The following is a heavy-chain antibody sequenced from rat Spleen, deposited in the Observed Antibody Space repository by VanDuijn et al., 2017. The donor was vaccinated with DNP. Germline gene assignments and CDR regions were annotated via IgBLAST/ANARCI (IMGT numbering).Heavy chain of an antibody. CDR3: RRLNFYDGPLFAY. D-gene: IGHD1-12*02. CDR1: GHSITNYYR. CDR2: INGEGTT. V-gene: IGHV3-3*01. Sequence: EVHLQESGPGLVKPSQSLSLTCSVSGHSITNYYRWNWIRKFPGNKLEWLAHINGEGTTNYNPSLGGRISITRDTSNNQFSLLINSVTSEDKATYYCRRLNFYDGPLFAYWGQCTLVTVSS. J-gene: IGHJ3*01.